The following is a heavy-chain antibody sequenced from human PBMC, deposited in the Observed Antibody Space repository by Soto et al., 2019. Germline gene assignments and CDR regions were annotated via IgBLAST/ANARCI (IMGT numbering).Heavy chain of an antibody. J-gene: IGHJ4*02. CDR2: IWYDGSYK. V-gene: IGHV3-33*01. D-gene: IGHD5-12*01. CDR3: ARDREEMATIGSPPGY. CDR1: GFTFSTYG. Sequence: GGSLRLSCAASGFTFSTYGMHWVRQAPGKGLEWVAVIWYDGSYKYYADSVKGRFTISRDNSKNTLYLQMSGLRVEDTAVYYCARDREEMATIGSPPGYWGQGTPVTVSS.